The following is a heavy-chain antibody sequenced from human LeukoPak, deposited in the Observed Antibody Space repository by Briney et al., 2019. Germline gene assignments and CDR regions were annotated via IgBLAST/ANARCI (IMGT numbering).Heavy chain of an antibody. CDR3: ARETVTTVLDY. J-gene: IGHJ4*02. CDR2: IYYSGST. CDR1: GGSISSYY. D-gene: IGHD4-17*01. Sequence: PSETLSFTCTVSGGSISSYYWSWIRQPPGKGLEWIGYIYYSGSTNYNPSLKSRVTISVDTSKNQFSLKLSSVTAADTAVYYCARETVTTVLDYWGQGTLVTVSS. V-gene: IGHV4-59*12.